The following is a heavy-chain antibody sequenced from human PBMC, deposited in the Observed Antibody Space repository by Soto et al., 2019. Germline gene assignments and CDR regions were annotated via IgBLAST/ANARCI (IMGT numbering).Heavy chain of an antibody. V-gene: IGHV3-23*01. Sequence: EVQLLESGGGLVKPGGSLRLSCAASGFTFSSYAMTWVRQAPGKGLEWVSTISDSGVGTYYADSVKSRFTISRDNSANTLYLQMNSLRAEDTAVYYCAHTSWCRDWGQGTLVTVSS. CDR1: GFTFSSYA. J-gene: IGHJ4*02. CDR3: AHTSWCRD. D-gene: IGHD2-8*01. CDR2: ISDSGVGT.